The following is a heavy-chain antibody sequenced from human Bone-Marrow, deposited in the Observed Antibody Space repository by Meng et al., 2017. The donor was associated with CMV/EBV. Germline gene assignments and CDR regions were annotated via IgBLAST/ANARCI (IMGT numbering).Heavy chain of an antibody. V-gene: IGHV2-26*01. CDR3: ARIRRQQLVEI. J-gene: IGHJ3*02. CDR1: GFSLSTSGVG. CDR2: IFSNDEK. Sequence: SGPTLVKPTQTLTLTCTFSGFSLSTSGVGVGWIRQPPGKALEWLAHIFSNDEKSYSTSLKSRLTISKDTSKSQVVLTMTNMDPVDTATYYCARIRRQQLVEIWGQGTMVTVSS. D-gene: IGHD6-13*01.